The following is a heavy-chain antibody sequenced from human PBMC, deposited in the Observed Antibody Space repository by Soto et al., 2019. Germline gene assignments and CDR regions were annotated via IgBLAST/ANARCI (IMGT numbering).Heavy chain of an antibody. J-gene: IGHJ4*02. V-gene: IGHV5-51*01. D-gene: IGHD3-16*01. CDR1: GYGFSSSW. CDR3: AKPVDNWGAPYYLDS. Sequence: PGESLKISCQASGYGFSSSWIAWVRQSPGKGPEWMGIVYPGDSETRYSPSFRGQVTFSADTSTNTAFLQWSRLKASDSGVYYCAKPVDNWGAPYYLDSWGQGTQVTVPS. CDR2: VYPGDSET.